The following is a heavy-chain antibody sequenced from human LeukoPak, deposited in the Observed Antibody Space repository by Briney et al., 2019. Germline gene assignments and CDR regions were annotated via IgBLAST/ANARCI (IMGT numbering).Heavy chain of an antibody. J-gene: IGHJ4*02. V-gene: IGHV3-7*01. CDR3: ARDNEGRSSGYYYGYFDY. Sequence: GGSLRLSCAASGFTFSSYWMSWVRQAPGKGLEWVANIRQDGSEKYYVDSVKGRFTISRDNAKNTLYLQMNSLRAEDTAVYYCARDNEGRSSGYYYGYFDYWGQGTLVTVSS. CDR2: IRQDGSEK. CDR1: GFTFSSYW. D-gene: IGHD3-22*01.